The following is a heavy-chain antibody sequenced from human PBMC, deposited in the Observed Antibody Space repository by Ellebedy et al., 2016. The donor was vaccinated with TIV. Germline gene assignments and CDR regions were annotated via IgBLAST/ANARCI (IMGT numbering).Heavy chain of an antibody. CDR1: GYSFTNYW. Sequence: GESLKISCKGSGYSFTNYWIGWVRQMPGKGLDWMGIIYPDDSDTRYSPSFQGQVTISADKSISTAYLQWSSLKASDTAMYYCASAKYYGSGTYAHYLDYWGQGTLVTVSS. J-gene: IGHJ4*02. V-gene: IGHV5-51*01. CDR2: IYPDDSDT. D-gene: IGHD3-10*01. CDR3: ASAKYYGSGTYAHYLDY.